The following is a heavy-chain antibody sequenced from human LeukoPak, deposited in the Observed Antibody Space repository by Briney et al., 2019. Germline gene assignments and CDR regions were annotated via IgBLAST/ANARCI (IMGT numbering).Heavy chain of an antibody. V-gene: IGHV3-23*01. CDR1: GFTFSSYA. D-gene: IGHD3-10*01. Sequence: GGSLRLSCAASGFTFSSYAMSWVRQAPGKGLEWVSAISGSGGSTYYADSVKGRFTISRDNSKNTLYLQMNSLRAEDTAVYYCAKLAPPYYYGSGSTNHYFDYWGQGTLVTVSS. J-gene: IGHJ4*02. CDR2: ISGSGGST. CDR3: AKLAPPYYYGSGSTNHYFDY.